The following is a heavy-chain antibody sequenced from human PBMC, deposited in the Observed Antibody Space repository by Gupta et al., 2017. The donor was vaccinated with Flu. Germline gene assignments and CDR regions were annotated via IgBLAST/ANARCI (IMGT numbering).Heavy chain of an antibody. CDR2: IWYDGSNK. V-gene: IGHV3-33*01. Sequence: QVQLVESGGGVVQPGRSRRLSCAASGFTFSSYGMHWVRQAPGKGLECVAVIWYDGSNKYYADAVKGRFTIARDNSKNTLYLQMNSLRAEDTAVYYCARERTHETDYGDYVDYWGQGTLVTVSS. D-gene: IGHD4-17*01. CDR1: GFTFSSYG. CDR3: ARERTHETDYGDYVDY. J-gene: IGHJ4*02.